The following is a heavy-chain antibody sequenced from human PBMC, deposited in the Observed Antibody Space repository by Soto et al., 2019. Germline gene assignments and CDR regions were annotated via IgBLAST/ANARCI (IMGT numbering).Heavy chain of an antibody. Sequence: EVQLVESGGGLVQPGGSLRLSCAASGLTVSNSYMNWVRQAPGEGLEWVSILYSDGTTYYADSVKGRFTISRDNSKNTLYLQMHSLRDDDTAVYYCARDTTVTTPTYFASWGQGTLVIVSS. J-gene: IGHJ4*02. V-gene: IGHV3-66*01. CDR3: ARDTTVTTPTYFAS. CDR2: LYSDGTT. D-gene: IGHD4-17*01. CDR1: GLTVSNSY.